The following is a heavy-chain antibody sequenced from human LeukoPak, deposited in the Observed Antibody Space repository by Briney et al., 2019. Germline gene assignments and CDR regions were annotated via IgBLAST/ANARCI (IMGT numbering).Heavy chain of an antibody. Sequence: ASVKVSCKASGYTFTSYDINWVRHATGQGLEWMGWMNPNSGNTGYAQKFQGRVTMTRNTSISTAHMELSSLRSEDTAVYYCARGNSGYDLYYFDYWGQGTLVTVSS. D-gene: IGHD5-12*01. CDR3: ARGNSGYDLYYFDY. V-gene: IGHV1-8*01. CDR2: MNPNSGNT. J-gene: IGHJ4*02. CDR1: GYTFTSYD.